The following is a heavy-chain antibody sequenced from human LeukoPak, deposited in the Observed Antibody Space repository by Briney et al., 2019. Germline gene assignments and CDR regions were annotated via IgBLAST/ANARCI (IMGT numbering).Heavy chain of an antibody. CDR2: MNPNSGNT. CDR1: GYTFTSYD. V-gene: IGHV1-8*01. D-gene: IGHD4-17*01. Sequence: GASVKVSCKASGYTFTSYDINWVRQATGQGLEWMGWMNPNSGNTGYAQKFQGRVTMTRNTSISTAYMELSSLRSEDTAVYYCARDPYGDFPLDYWGQGTLVTVSS. J-gene: IGHJ4*02. CDR3: ARDPYGDFPLDY.